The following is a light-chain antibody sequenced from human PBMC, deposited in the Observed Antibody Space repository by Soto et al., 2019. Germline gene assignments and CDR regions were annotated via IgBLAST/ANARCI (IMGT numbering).Light chain of an antibody. Sequence: DIQMTQSPSSLSASVGDRVTITCRASQSISSYLNWYQQRPGKAPRLLIYKASSLQSGVPSRFSGGGSGTDFTLTISSLQPEDFATYYCQQANSFPITFGQGTRLEIK. CDR2: KAS. CDR3: QQANSFPIT. J-gene: IGKJ5*01. V-gene: IGKV1-39*01. CDR1: QSISSY.